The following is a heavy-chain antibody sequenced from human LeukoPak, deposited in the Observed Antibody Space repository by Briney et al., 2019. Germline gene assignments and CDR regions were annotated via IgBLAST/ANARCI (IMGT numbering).Heavy chain of an antibody. V-gene: IGHV3-33*01. J-gene: IGHJ5*02. D-gene: IGHD2-2*01. Sequence: GRAPRLPCVASGVPFRSYGMHWVRPAPGKGLEWGGVIWYDGSNKYYADSVKGRFTISRDNSKNTLYLQMNSLRAEDTAVYYCARDVVPAAVGWFDPWGQGTLVTVSS. CDR1: GVPFRSYG. CDR2: IWYDGSNK. CDR3: ARDVVPAAVGWFDP.